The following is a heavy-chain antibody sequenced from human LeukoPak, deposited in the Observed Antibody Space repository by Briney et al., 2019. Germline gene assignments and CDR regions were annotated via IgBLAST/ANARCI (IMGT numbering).Heavy chain of an antibody. Sequence: SETLSLTCTVSGYSISSGYYWGWIRQPPGKGLEWIGSIYYSGSTYYNPSLKSRVTISVDTSKNQFSLKLSSVTAADTAVYYCARDLIVVVPAAMGGLIQRQNWFDPWGQGTLVTVSS. CDR2: IYYSGST. CDR1: GYSISSGYY. CDR3: ARDLIVVVPAAMGGLIQRQNWFDP. V-gene: IGHV4-38-2*02. D-gene: IGHD2-2*01. J-gene: IGHJ5*02.